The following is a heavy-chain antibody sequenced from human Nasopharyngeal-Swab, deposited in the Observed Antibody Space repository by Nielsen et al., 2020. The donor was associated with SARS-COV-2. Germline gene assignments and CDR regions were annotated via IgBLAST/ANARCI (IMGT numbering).Heavy chain of an antibody. V-gene: IGHV4-31*03. CDR1: GGSISSGGYY. Sequence: SETLSLTCTVSGGSISSGGYYWSWIRQHPGKGLEWIGYIYYSGSTYYNPSLKSRVTISVDTSKNQFSLKLSSVTAADTAVYYCARFGYYDILTGYSHFDYWGQGTLVTVSS. CDR3: ARFGYYDILTGYSHFDY. J-gene: IGHJ4*02. D-gene: IGHD3-9*01. CDR2: IYYSGST.